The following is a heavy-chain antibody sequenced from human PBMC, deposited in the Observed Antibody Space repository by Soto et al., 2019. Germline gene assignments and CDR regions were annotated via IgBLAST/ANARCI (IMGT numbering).Heavy chain of an antibody. CDR2: FDPEDGET. V-gene: IGHV1-24*01. CDR3: ATGPRVYDKGCAFDI. Sequence: GASVKVSCKVSGYTLTELSMHWVRQAPGKGLEWMGGFDPEDGETIYAQKFQGRVTMTEDTSTDTAYMELSSLRSEDTAVYYCATGPRVYDKGCAFDIWGQGTMVTVSS. J-gene: IGHJ3*02. D-gene: IGHD2-8*01. CDR1: GYTLTELS.